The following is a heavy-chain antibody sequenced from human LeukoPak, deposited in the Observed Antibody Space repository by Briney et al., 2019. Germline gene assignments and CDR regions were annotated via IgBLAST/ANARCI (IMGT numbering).Heavy chain of an antibody. CDR3: AIRKTMVVTPFLDAFDI. Sequence: SVKVSCKAYGGTFSSYAISWVRQAPGQGLEWMGWIIPIFGTANYAQKIQGRVTITTDESTSTAYMELRSLRSEDTAVYYCAIRKTMVVTPFLDAFDIWGQGTMVTVSS. CDR1: GGTFSSYA. J-gene: IGHJ3*02. CDR2: IIPIFGTA. V-gene: IGHV1-69*05. D-gene: IGHD4-23*01.